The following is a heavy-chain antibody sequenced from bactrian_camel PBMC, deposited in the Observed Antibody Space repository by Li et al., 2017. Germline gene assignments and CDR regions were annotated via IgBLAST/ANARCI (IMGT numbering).Heavy chain of an antibody. J-gene: IGHJ4*01. D-gene: IGHD2*01. Sequence: DVQLVESGGGSVQAGGSLTLSCAASGFTFNNRYIAFFRRAPGKEREAVAVILLGSTTTYYADSVKGRFSIAQDKRENTVYLQMNSLKSEDTAMYYCAADLRSSRAVVDPRDLTSRDYAYWGQGTQVTVS. V-gene: IGHV3S40*01. CDR3: AADLRSSRAVVDPRDLTSRDYAY. CDR1: GFTFNNRY. CDR2: ILLGSTTT.